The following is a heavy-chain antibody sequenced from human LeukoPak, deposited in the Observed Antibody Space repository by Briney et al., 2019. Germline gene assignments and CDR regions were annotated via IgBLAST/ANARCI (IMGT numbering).Heavy chain of an antibody. D-gene: IGHD4-17*01. V-gene: IGHV4-39*01. CDR1: GDSLSTPQYY. J-gene: IGHJ4*02. Sequence: LETLSLTCTVSGDSLSTPQYYWGWIRQPPGRGLEWIGSVYYGGSLFYNPSLKSRVTLSVDTSKNQFSLKLSSVTAADTAVYYCAGHVTPPYTNYGAYWGRGTLVTVSS. CDR3: AGHVTPPYTNYGAY. CDR2: VYYGGSL.